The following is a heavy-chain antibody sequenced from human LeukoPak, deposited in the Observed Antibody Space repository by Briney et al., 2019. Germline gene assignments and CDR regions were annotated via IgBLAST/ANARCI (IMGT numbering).Heavy chain of an antibody. CDR3: ARAPVTSCRGAYCYPFDY. J-gene: IGHJ4*02. D-gene: IGHD2-21*01. CDR2: ISSSSTTI. V-gene: IGHV3-48*01. CDR1: GFSFSNYA. Sequence: GGSLRLSCAASGFSFSNYAMNWVRQAPGKGLEWVSYISSSSTTIYYADSVKGRFTISRDNSKNTLYLQMNSLRLEDAAVYFCARAPVTSCRGAYCYPFDYWGQGTQVTVSS.